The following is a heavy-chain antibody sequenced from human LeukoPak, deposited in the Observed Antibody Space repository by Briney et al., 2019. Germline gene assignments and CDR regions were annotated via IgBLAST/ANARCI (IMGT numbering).Heavy chain of an antibody. Sequence: PGGSLRLSCPDSGFNFSSYPRCWVRQAPGKGLEWVSAISGSGGSTYYADSVKGRFTISRDNSKNTLFLEMNSLRAEDMAVYYCAKLGDIVAAGPDFDYWGQGTLVTVSS. CDR3: AKLGDIVAAGPDFDY. J-gene: IGHJ4*02. CDR1: GFNFSSYP. CDR2: ISGSGGST. V-gene: IGHV3-23*01. D-gene: IGHD6-13*01.